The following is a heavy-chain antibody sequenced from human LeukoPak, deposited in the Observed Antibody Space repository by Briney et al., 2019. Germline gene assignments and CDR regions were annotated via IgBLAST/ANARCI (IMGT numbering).Heavy chain of an antibody. J-gene: IGHJ3*02. CDR2: LYYSGST. D-gene: IGHD3-10*01. V-gene: IGHV4-39*01. CDR1: GGSIRSTSYY. CDR3: ARGLVVRGDDAFDI. Sequence: SETLSLTCTVSGGSIRSTSYYWGWIRQPPGKGLEWIGSLYYSGSTYYNPSLKSRVTISVDTSKNQFSLKLNSVTAADTAVYYCARGLVVRGDDAFDIWGLGTVVTVSS.